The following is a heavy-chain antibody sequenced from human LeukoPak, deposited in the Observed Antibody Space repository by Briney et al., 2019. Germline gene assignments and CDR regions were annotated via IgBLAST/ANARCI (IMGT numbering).Heavy chain of an antibody. V-gene: IGHV3-53*01. D-gene: IGHD3-10*01. CDR3: ARNYGSGSYFNAWIDY. J-gene: IGHJ4*02. CDR1: GFTVSSNY. CDR2: IYSCGRT. Sequence: GGSLRLSCAASGFTVSSNYMSWVRRAPGTGLEWVSIIYSCGRTDYADSVKGRFTISRDNSKNTLYLQMNSLRAEDTAMYYCARNYGSGSYFNAWIDYWGQGTLVTVSS.